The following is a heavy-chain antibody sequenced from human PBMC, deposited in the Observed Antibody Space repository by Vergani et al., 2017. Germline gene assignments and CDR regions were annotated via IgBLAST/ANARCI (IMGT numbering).Heavy chain of an antibody. V-gene: IGHV4-31*03. J-gene: IGHJ6*03. Sequence: QVQLQESGPGLVKPSQTLSLTCTVSGGSISSGGYYWSWIRQHPGKGLEWIGYIYYSGSTYYNPSLKSRVTISVDTSKNQFSLKLSSVTAADTAVYYCARDGLESSSSGLKDYYYYIDVWGKGTTVTVSS. CDR3: ARDGLESSSSGLKDYYYYIDV. CDR2: IYYSGST. CDR1: GGSISSGGYY. D-gene: IGHD6-6*01.